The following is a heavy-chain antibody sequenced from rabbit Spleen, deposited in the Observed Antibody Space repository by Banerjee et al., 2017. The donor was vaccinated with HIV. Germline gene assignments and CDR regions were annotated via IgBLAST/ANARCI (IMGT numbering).Heavy chain of an antibody. D-gene: IGHD1-1*01. J-gene: IGHJ4*01. CDR3: ARDLLGVIGWNFYL. V-gene: IGHV1S40*01. CDR1: GFSFSSSYY. CDR2: INAATAKP. Sequence: QSLEESGGDLVKPEGSLTLTCTASGFSFSSSYYMCWVRQAPGKGLEWIACINAATAKPVYATWAKGRFTISRTSSTTVTLRMTSLTAADRATYFCARDLLGVIGWNFYLWGQGTLVTVS.